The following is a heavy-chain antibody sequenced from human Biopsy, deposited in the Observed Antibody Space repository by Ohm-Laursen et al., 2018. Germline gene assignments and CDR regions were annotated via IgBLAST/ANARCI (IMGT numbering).Heavy chain of an antibody. CDR2: IIPILRTT. D-gene: IGHD2-15*01. CDR1: TGTFDSYG. Sequence: VKISCKTSTGTFDSYGVTWVRQAPGQGLEWMGRIIPILRTTTYAPKFQGRVTFTADKFSSTAYLELSSLTSEDTAMFYCAREAIGYQLPCDDWGQGTLVTVSS. CDR3: AREAIGYQLPCDD. V-gene: IGHV1-69*10. J-gene: IGHJ4*02.